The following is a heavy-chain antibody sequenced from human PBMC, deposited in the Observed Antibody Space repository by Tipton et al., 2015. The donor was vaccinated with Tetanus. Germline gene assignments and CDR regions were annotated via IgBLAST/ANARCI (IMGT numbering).Heavy chain of an antibody. CDR1: SGSIDSYY. Sequence: LRLSCTVSSGSIDSYYWSWIRQPPGKGLEWIGYISYSGSSEYNPSLKSRVTVSEDTSKSQFSLKLSSVTAADTAVYYCARDRGVRGGYYYYHGTDVWGQGTTVTVSS. V-gene: IGHV4-59*01. CDR2: ISYSGSS. J-gene: IGHJ6*02. CDR3: ARDRGVRGGYYYYHGTDV. D-gene: IGHD3-10*01.